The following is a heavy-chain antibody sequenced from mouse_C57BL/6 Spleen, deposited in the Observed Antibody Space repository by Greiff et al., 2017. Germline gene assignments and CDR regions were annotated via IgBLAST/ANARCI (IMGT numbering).Heavy chain of an antibody. V-gene: IGHV1-15*01. CDR3: TRPYDY. Sequence: QVQLQQSGAELVRPGASVTLSCKASGYTFTDYEMHWVKQTPVHGLEWIGAIDPETGGTAYNQKFKGKAILTADKSSSPAYMELRSLTSEDSAVYYCTRPYDYWGQGTTLTVSS. CDR1: GYTFTDYE. CDR2: IDPETGGT. J-gene: IGHJ2*01.